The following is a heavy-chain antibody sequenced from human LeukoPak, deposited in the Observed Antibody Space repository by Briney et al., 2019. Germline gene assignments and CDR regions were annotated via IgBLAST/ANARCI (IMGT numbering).Heavy chain of an antibody. J-gene: IGHJ3*02. Sequence: GASVKVSCKASGYTFTSYYMHWVRQAPGQGLEWMGIINPSGGSTSYAQKFQGRVTMTRDMSTSTVYMELSSLRSEDTAVYYCARVVDSSGYYYVDAFDIWGQGQWSPSLQ. CDR2: INPSGGST. CDR3: ARVVDSSGYYYVDAFDI. V-gene: IGHV1-46*01. CDR1: GYTFTSYY. D-gene: IGHD3-22*01.